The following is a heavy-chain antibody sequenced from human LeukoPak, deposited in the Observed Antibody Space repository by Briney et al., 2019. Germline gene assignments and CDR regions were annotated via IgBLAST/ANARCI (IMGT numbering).Heavy chain of an antibody. D-gene: IGHD3-9*01. CDR3: AKTPTFYYVLTGYSNDY. Sequence: GGSLRLSCAASGFTFSSYAMSWVRQAPGKGLEWVSAISGSGGSTYYADSVKGRFTISRDNSKNTLYLQMNSLRAEDTAVYYCAKTPTFYYVLTGYSNDYWGQGTLVTVSS. CDR1: GFTFSSYA. V-gene: IGHV3-23*01. CDR2: ISGSGGST. J-gene: IGHJ4*02.